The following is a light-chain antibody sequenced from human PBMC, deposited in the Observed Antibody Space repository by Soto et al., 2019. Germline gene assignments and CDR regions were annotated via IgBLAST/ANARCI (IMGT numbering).Light chain of an antibody. CDR1: QSVGRNY. J-gene: IGKJ4*01. CDR2: TAS. CDR3: QQYASSSLT. V-gene: IGKV3-20*01. Sequence: ENVLTQSPGTLSLSPGERATLSCRASQSVGRNYIAWFQQKPGQAPRLLMHTASVRATGIPDRFSGSGSGTDFTLSISRLEPELFAVCCCQQYASSSLTFGGPTKVEI.